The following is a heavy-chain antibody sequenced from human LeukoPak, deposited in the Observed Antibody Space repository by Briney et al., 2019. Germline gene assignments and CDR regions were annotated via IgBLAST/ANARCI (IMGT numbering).Heavy chain of an antibody. CDR3: ARVGALSSSWLLY. Sequence: GGSLRLSCAASGFTFSSYAMHWVRQAPGKGLEWVAVISYDGSNKYYADSVKGRFTISRDNAKNSLCLQMNSLRAEDTAVYFCARVGALSSSWLLYWGQGTLVTVSS. J-gene: IGHJ4*02. V-gene: IGHV3-30*04. CDR1: GFTFSSYA. D-gene: IGHD6-13*01. CDR2: ISYDGSNK.